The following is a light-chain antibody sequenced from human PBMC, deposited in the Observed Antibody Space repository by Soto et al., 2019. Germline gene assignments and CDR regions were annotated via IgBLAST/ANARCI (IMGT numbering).Light chain of an antibody. J-gene: IGKJ3*01. CDR1: QGISTY. CDR3: PQLNSYPLS. CDR2: AAS. Sequence: IQLTQSPSSLSASVGDRVTITCRASQGISTYLAWYQQKPGKAPNLLIYAASTLQSGVPSRFSGSGSGTDFTLTISSLPPEDFATYYCPQLNSYPLSVGTGTKVDIK. V-gene: IGKV1-9*01.